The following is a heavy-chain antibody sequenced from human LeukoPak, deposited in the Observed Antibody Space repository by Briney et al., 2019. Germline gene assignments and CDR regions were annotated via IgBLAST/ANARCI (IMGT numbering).Heavy chain of an antibody. Sequence: SETLSLTCTVSGGSISSYYWSWIRQPAGKGLEWIGRIYTSGSTNYNPSLKSRVTMSVDTSKNQFSLKLSSVTAADTAVYYCARDRSMTTVTTSDYWGQGTLVTVSS. V-gene: IGHV4-4*07. J-gene: IGHJ4*02. CDR1: GGSISSYY. CDR2: IYTSGST. CDR3: ARDRSMTTVTTSDY. D-gene: IGHD4-17*01.